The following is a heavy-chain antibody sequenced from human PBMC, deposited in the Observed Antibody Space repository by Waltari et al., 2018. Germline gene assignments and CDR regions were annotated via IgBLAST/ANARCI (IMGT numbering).Heavy chain of an antibody. D-gene: IGHD3-22*01. V-gene: IGHV4-59*01. J-gene: IGHJ4*02. CDR1: GGSISSYY. Sequence: QVQLQESGPGLVKPSETLSLTCTVSGGSISSYYWSWIRQPPGKGLEWIGYIYYSGSTNYNPSLKSRVTISVDTSKNQCSLKLSSVTAADTAVYYCARSQWDYYDLFDYWGQGTLVTVSS. CDR3: ARSQWDYYDLFDY. CDR2: IYYSGST.